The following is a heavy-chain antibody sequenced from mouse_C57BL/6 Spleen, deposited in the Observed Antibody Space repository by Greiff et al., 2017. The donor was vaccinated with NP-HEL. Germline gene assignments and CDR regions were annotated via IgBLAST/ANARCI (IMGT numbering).Heavy chain of an antibody. V-gene: IGHV1-80*01. CDR2: IYPGDGDT. CDR1: GYAFSSYW. CDR3: ARSGYGYERYFDV. D-gene: IGHD2-2*01. J-gene: IGHJ1*03. Sequence: VQLQQSGAELVKPGASVKISCKASGYAFSSYWMNWVKQRPGKGLEWIGQIYPGDGDTNYNGKFKGKATLTADKSSSTDYMQLSSLTSEDSAVYFCARSGYGYERYFDVWGTGTTVTVSS.